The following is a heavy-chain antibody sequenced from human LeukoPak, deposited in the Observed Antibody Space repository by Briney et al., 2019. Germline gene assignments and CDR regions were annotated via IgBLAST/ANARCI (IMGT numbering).Heavy chain of an antibody. J-gene: IGHJ5*02. Sequence: SETLSLTCAASGGSFSGNYWSWIRQVPEKGLEWIGEINHRGITNYNPSLKSRVTISVDSSNNQFSLRVASVTAADTALYYCARRRSDLNWFDPWGQGILVTVSS. CDR2: INHRGIT. V-gene: IGHV4-34*01. D-gene: IGHD2-15*01. CDR1: GGSFSGNY. CDR3: ARRRSDLNWFDP.